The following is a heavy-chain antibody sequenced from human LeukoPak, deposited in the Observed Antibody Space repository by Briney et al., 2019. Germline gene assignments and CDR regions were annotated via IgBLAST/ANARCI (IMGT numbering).Heavy chain of an antibody. CDR3: AKPSESSGPTPDAFDI. Sequence: GGSLRLSCAASGFTFSSYGMHWVRQAPGKGLEWVAVISYDGSNKYYADSVKGRFTISRDNSKNTLYLQMNSLRAEGTAVYYCAKPSESSGPTPDAFDIWGQGTMATVSS. CDR1: GFTFSSYG. V-gene: IGHV3-30*18. J-gene: IGHJ3*02. CDR2: ISYDGSNK. D-gene: IGHD3-22*01.